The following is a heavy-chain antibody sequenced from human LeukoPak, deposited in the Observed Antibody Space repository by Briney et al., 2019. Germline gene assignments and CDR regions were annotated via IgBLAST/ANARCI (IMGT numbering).Heavy chain of an antibody. D-gene: IGHD3-9*01. CDR3: ARAGGLRYFDWLFY. Sequence: GGSLRLSCAASGFTFSSYSMNWVRQAPGKGLEWVSYISSSSSTIYYADSVKGRFTISRDNAKNSLYLQMNSLRAEDTAVYYCARAGGLRYFDWLFYWGQGTLVTVSS. CDR2: ISSSSSTI. V-gene: IGHV3-48*04. J-gene: IGHJ4*02. CDR1: GFTFSSYS.